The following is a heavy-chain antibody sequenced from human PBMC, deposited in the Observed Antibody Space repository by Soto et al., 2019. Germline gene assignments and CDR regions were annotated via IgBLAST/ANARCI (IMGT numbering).Heavy chain of an antibody. CDR2: INPNSGVT. V-gene: IGHV1-2*04. CDR1: GDRFTDYY. D-gene: IGHD5-12*01. J-gene: IGHJ6*03. Sequence: QVQLVQSGAEVKEPGASVPVSCRASGDRFTDYYMHWVRQAPGQGLEWMGWINPNSGVTKYAQKFQGWVTMTRDTSMRTVYMQLSRLGFDDTAIYYCARESGGATATLDYYYFYMDVWGTGTTVTVSS. CDR3: ARESGGATATLDYYYFYMDV.